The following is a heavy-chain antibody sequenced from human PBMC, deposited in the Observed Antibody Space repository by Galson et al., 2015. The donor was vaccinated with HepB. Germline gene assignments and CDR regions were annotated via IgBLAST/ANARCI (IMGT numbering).Heavy chain of an antibody. CDR3: ASLNYYDSSGYYFPGTFDY. CDR1: GFTFSSYS. J-gene: IGHJ4*02. CDR2: ISSSSSTI. V-gene: IGHV3-48*01. Sequence: SLRLSCAASGFTFSSYSMNWVRQAPGKGLEWVSYISSSSSTIYYADSVKGRFTISRDSAKNSLYLQMNSLRAEDTAVYYCASLNYYDSSGYYFPGTFDYWGQGTLVTVSS. D-gene: IGHD3-22*01.